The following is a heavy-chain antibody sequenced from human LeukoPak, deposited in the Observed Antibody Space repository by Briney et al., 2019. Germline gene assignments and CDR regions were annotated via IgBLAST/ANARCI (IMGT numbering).Heavy chain of an antibody. CDR2: MNPKSGNT. J-gene: IGHJ5*02. CDR3: ARMFRSSWYINWFDP. CDR1: GGTFSSYA. Sequence: ASVKVSCKASGGTFSSYAISWVRQVTGQGLEWMGWMNPKSGNTGYAQKFQGRVTITRNTSISTAYMEVSSLRYEDTAMYYCARMFRSSWYINWFDPWGQGTLVTVSS. V-gene: IGHV1-8*03. D-gene: IGHD6-13*01.